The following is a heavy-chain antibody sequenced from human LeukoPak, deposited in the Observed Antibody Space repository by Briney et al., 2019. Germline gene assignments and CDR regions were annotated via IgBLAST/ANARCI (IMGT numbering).Heavy chain of an antibody. D-gene: IGHD6-13*01. CDR2: INHSGST. CDR3: ARGWSSSWPYNLFDP. V-gene: IGHV4-34*01. CDR1: GGSFSGYY. J-gene: IGHJ5*02. Sequence: PSETLSLTCAVYGGSFSGYYWSWIRQPPGKGLEWIGEINHSGSTNYNPSLKSRVTISVDTSKNQLSLKLSSVTAADTAVYYCARGWSSSWPYNLFDPWGQGTLVTVSS.